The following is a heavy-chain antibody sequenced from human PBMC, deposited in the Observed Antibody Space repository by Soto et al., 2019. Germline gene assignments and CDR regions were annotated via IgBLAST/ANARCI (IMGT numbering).Heavy chain of an antibody. V-gene: IGHV4-34*01. CDR1: GGSFSGYY. D-gene: IGHD5-12*01. J-gene: IGHJ4*02. Sequence: ETLSLTCAVYGGSFSGYYWSWIRQPPGRGLEWIGEINHSGSTNYNPSLKSRVTISVDTSKNQFSLKLSSVTAADTAVYYCALDSGYDLSYFDYWGQGTLVTVSS. CDR2: INHSGST. CDR3: ALDSGYDLSYFDY.